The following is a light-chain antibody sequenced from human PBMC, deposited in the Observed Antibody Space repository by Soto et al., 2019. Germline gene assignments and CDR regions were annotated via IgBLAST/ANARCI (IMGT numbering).Light chain of an antibody. CDR1: QVIYSW. CDR2: AAS. CDR3: KQFDSFPIP. V-gene: IGKV1-12*01. Sequence: DVDVTQYPSSVSASVGDRVTITCRARQVIYSWIAWYQQKPGRAPKLLLFAASNLQSGVPVRFSGSGSGTDFILSINSLQPEDVATYYCKQFDSFPIPFGQVTRLAI. J-gene: IGKJ5*01.